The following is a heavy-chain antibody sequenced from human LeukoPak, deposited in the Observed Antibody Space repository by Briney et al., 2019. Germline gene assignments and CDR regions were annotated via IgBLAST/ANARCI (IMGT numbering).Heavy chain of an antibody. D-gene: IGHD2-2*01. J-gene: IGHJ1*01. Sequence: MPSETLSLTCTVSGGSVNSGTYYWSWIRQPPGKGLEWIGNIYYSGSAYYNPSLKSRVTMSVDTSKNQFSLKLSSVTVADTAVYYCASEILLHSSSSWTLQHWGQGTLVTVSS. CDR3: ASEILLHSSSSWTLQH. CDR2: IYYSGSA. V-gene: IGHV4-39*07. CDR1: GGSVNSGTYY.